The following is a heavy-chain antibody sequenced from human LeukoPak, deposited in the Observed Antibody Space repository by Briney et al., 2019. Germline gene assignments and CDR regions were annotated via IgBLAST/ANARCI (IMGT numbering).Heavy chain of an antibody. V-gene: IGHV3-21*01. Sequence: SGGSLRLSCAASGFTFSSYSMNWVRQAPGKGLEWVSSISSSSSYIYYADSVKGRFTISRDNAKNSLYLQMNSLRAEDTAVYYCARCDDTAMDNFDYWGQGTLVTVSS. CDR1: GFTFSSYS. J-gene: IGHJ4*02. D-gene: IGHD5-18*01. CDR3: ARCDDTAMDNFDY. CDR2: ISSSSSYI.